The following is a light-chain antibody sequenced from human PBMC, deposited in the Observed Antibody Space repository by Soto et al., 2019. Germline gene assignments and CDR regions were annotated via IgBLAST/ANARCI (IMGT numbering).Light chain of an antibody. J-gene: IGKJ4*01. CDR3: QQYFDVTFT. V-gene: IGKV4-1*01. CDR2: WAS. Sequence: DIVMSQSPDSLAGSLGEMATMNCKCSLSVLYKSNNKNHLAWYQKKTGQPPQLIIYWASTRESGVPDRLSGSGSGTDLTITISSMQHEDVEFYCCQQYFDVTFTFGGGTKVDIK. CDR1: LSVLYKSNNKNH.